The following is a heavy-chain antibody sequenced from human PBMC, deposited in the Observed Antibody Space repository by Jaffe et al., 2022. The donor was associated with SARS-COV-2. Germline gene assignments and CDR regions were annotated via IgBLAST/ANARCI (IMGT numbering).Heavy chain of an antibody. CDR1: GYTFTSYY. CDR3: ARGFPRDSGQVRNYYYYYMDV. J-gene: IGHJ6*03. D-gene: IGHD5-12*01. CDR2: INPSGGST. V-gene: IGHV1-46*04. Sequence: QVQLVQSGAEVKKPGASVKVSCKASGYTFTSYYMHWVRQAPGQGLEWMGIINPSGGSTSYAQKLQGRVTMTRDTSTSTVYMELSSLRSEDTAVYYCARGFPRDSGQVRNYYYYYMDVWGKGTTVTVSS.